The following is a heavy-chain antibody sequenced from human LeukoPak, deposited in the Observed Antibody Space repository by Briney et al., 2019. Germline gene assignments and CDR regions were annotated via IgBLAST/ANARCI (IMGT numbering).Heavy chain of an antibody. V-gene: IGHV1-2*02. CDR1: GYTFTGYY. CDR2: INPNSGGT. D-gene: IGHD6-19*01. CDR3: ARTIAVAGEPFDY. J-gene: IGHJ4*02. Sequence: ASVKVSCKASGYTFTGYYMHRVRQAPGQGLEWMGWINPNSGGTNYAQRFQGRVTMTRDTSISTAYMELSRLRSDDAAVYYCARTIAVAGEPFDYWGQGTLVTVSS.